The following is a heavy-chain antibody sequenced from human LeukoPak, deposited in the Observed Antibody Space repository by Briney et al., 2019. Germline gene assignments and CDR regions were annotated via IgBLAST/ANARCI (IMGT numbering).Heavy chain of an antibody. CDR3: ARAEKAVTGTLDS. CDR2: MYNRGST. J-gene: IGHJ4*02. Sequence: SETLSLTCTVSGDSISNYYWSWVRQSPGKELEGIGYMYNRGSTIYNPSLKSRGTISTDTSKNQFSLRLTSVTATDTAVYYCARAEKAVTGTLDSWGQGTLITVSS. CDR1: GDSISNYY. D-gene: IGHD6-19*01. V-gene: IGHV4-59*01.